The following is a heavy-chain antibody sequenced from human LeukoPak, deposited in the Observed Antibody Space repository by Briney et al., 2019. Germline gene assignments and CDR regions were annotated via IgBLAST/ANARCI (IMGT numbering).Heavy chain of an antibody. CDR1: GYTFTSYG. CDR3: ARVYSKLWFGELLYFDY. D-gene: IGHD3-10*01. CDR2: ISAYNGNT. V-gene: IGHV1-18*01. J-gene: IGHJ4*02. Sequence: ASVKVSCKASGYTFTSYGISWVRQAPGQGLEWMGWISAYNGNTNYAQMLQGRVTMTTDTSTSTAYMELRSLRSDDTAVYYCARVYSKLWFGELLYFDYWGQGTLVTVSS.